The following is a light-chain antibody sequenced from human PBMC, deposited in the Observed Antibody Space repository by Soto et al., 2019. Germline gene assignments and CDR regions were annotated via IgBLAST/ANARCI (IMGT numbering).Light chain of an antibody. CDR2: KAS. V-gene: IGKV1-5*03. CDR3: QQYSSYPYT. Sequence: DLQMTQSPSTLSASVRERVTIXXRASQSTSRWLAWYQQKPGKAPKVXMYKASTLESGVPSRFSGSGSGTEFTLTISSLQPDDFATYYCQQYSSYPYTFGQGTRLEIK. CDR1: QSTSRW. J-gene: IGKJ5*01.